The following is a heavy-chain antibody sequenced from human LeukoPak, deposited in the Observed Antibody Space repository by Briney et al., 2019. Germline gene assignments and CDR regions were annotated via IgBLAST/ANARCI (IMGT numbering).Heavy chain of an antibody. CDR3: ARGRYYGSGSYYNWFDL. V-gene: IGHV4-59*01. Sequence: SETLSLTCSASGGSISRYYWSWIRQPPGKGLEWIGYIYYSGSTNYNPSLKSRVTISVDTSENQFSLKLSSVTVADTAVYYCARGRYYGSGSYYNWFDLWGQGTLVTVSS. CDR2: IYYSGST. CDR1: GGSISRYY. D-gene: IGHD3-10*01. J-gene: IGHJ5*02.